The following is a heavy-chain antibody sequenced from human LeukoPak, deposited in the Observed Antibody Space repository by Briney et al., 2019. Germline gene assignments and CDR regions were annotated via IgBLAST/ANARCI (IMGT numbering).Heavy chain of an antibody. D-gene: IGHD1-26*01. CDR1: GFTFSSYW. CDR2: INSDGSST. CDR3: ARDSHSGSYDFDY. J-gene: IGHJ4*02. V-gene: IGHV3-74*01. Sequence: GGSLRLSCAASGFTFSSYWMHWVHQAPGKGLVWVSRINSDGSSTSYADSVKGRFTISRDNAKNTLYLQMNSLRAEDTAVYYCARDSHSGSYDFDYWGQGTLVTVSS.